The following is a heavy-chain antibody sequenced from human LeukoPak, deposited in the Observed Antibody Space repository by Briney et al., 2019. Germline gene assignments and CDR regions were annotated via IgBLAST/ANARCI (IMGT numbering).Heavy chain of an antibody. CDR3: ARDREGGSGRYYYYYMDV. Sequence: SQTLSLTCTVSGGSISSGSYYWSWIRQPAGKGLEWIGRIYTSGSTNYNPSLKSRVTISVDTSKNQFSLKLSSVTAADTAVHYCARDREGGSGRYYYYYMDVWGKGTTVTVSS. J-gene: IGHJ6*03. CDR1: GGSISSGSYY. CDR2: IYTSGST. V-gene: IGHV4-61*02. D-gene: IGHD3-10*01.